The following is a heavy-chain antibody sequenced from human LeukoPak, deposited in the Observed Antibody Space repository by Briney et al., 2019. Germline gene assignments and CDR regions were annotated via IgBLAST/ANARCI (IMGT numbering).Heavy chain of an antibody. CDR1: GYSISSGYY. Sequence: PSETLSLTCAVSGYSISSGYYWGWIRQPPGKGLEWIGSIYHSGSTYYNPSLKSRVTISVDTSKNQFSLKLSSVTAADTAVYYCARKGPYYYGSGSYGRWFDPWGQGTLVTVSS. J-gene: IGHJ5*02. CDR3: ARKGPYYYGSGSYGRWFDP. CDR2: IYHSGST. V-gene: IGHV4-38-2*01. D-gene: IGHD3-10*01.